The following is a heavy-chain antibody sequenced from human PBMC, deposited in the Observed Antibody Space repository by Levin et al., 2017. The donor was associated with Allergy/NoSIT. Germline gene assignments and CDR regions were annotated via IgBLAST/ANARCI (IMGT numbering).Heavy chain of an antibody. D-gene: IGHD6-19*01. CDR1: GFTFRNYW. V-gene: IGHV3-7*01. J-gene: IGHJ4*02. CDR2: IKEDGSRA. Sequence: SGGSLRLSCATSGFTFRNYWVSWVRQTPGKGLEWVANIKEDGSRAYYVDSVKGRFTISRDNAKSSLSLQMNSLRAEDTALYYCTRYGTGWYNFDSWGQGALVTVSS. CDR3: TRYGTGWYNFDS.